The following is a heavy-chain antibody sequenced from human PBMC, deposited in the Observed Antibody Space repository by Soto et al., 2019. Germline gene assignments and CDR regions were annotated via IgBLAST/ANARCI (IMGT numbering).Heavy chain of an antibody. J-gene: IGHJ6*04. V-gene: IGHV1-69*13. D-gene: IGHD2-2*01. Sequence: ASVKVSCKASGGTFSSYAISWVRQAPGEGLEWMGGIIPIVGTADYAQKFQGRVTITADESTSTAYMELSSLRSEDTAVYYCARGVGYCSSTSCYLLGPYYYYGMAVWGEGTTVTVYS. CDR1: GGTFSSYA. CDR2: IIPIVGTA. CDR3: ARGVGYCSSTSCYLLGPYYYYGMAV.